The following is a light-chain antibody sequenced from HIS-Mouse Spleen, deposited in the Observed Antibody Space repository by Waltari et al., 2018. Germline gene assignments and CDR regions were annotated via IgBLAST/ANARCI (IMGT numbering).Light chain of an antibody. Sequence: SYELTQPPSVSVSPGQTASIPCSGDALPKKYAYWYQQKSGQAPVLGIYEDSKRPSGIPGRFSGSSSGTMATLTISGAQVEDEADYYCYSTDSSGNHRVFGGGTKLTVL. CDR2: EDS. V-gene: IGLV3-10*01. J-gene: IGLJ2*01. CDR1: ALPKKY. CDR3: YSTDSSGNHRV.